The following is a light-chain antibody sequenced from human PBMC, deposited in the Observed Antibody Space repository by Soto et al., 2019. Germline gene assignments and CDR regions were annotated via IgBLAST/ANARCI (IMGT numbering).Light chain of an antibody. J-gene: IGLJ1*01. Sequence: QSVLTQPPSASGTPGQRVTISCSGSSSNIGRNYVYWYQQLPGTAPKLLIYRNDQRPSGVPDRLSGSKSGTSASLAISGLRSEDEADYYCAAWDDSLSGLYVFGTGTRSPS. CDR3: AAWDDSLSGLYV. V-gene: IGLV1-47*01. CDR2: RND. CDR1: SSNIGRNY.